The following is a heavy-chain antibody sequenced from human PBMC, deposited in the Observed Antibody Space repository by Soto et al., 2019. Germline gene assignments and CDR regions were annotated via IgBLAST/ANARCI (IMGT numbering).Heavy chain of an antibody. CDR1: G. D-gene: IGHD3-22*01. J-gene: IGHJ4*02. Sequence: GGSLRLSCVASGLHWVRQAPGKGREWVATFWYDGTDQYYAHSVKGRFTISRDNSKNTLYLQMNSLRAEDTAVYYCAGGSSGYYFEYWGQGTLVTVSS. CDR3: AGGSSGYYFEY. V-gene: IGHV3-33*01. CDR2: FWYDGTDQ.